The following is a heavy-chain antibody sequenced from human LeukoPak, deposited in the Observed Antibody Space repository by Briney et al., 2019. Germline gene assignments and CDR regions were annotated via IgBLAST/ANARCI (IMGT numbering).Heavy chain of an antibody. J-gene: IGHJ4*02. Sequence: PGGSLRLSCAASGSTFRSHWMHWARQAPGKGLVWVSRINSDGSSTSYADSVKGRFTISRDNAKNTLYLQMNSLRAEDTAVYYCARGSVGATFDYWGQGTLVTVSS. CDR1: GSTFRSHW. CDR3: ARGSVGATFDY. V-gene: IGHV3-74*01. CDR2: INSDGSST. D-gene: IGHD1-26*01.